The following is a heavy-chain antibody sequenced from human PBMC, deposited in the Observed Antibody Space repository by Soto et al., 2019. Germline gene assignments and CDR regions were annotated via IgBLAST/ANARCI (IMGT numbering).Heavy chain of an antibody. D-gene: IGHD4-17*01. V-gene: IGHV1-69*13. CDR1: GGTFSSYA. CDR2: IIPIFGTA. J-gene: IGHJ4*02. Sequence: SVKVSCKASGGTFSSYAISWVRQAPGQGLEWMGGIIPIFGTANYAQKFQGRVTITADESTSTAYMELSSLRAEDTAVYYCAKDLRPDGVWDFDYWGQGTLVTVSS. CDR3: AKDLRPDGVWDFDY.